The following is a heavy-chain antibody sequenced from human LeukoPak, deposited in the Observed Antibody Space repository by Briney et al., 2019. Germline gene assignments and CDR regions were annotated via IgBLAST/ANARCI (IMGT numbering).Heavy chain of an antibody. CDR1: GLTVSSNY. V-gene: IGHV3-66*01. Sequence: GGSLRLSCTASGLTVSSNYMSWVRQAPGKGLEWVSVLYRGSRTFYADSVKGRFAISRDHYKNTLYLQMNSLRVEDTAVYFCARDAVVEATVESTTWYQRDSYYYYMDVWGKGTTVTVSS. J-gene: IGHJ6*03. D-gene: IGHD1-26*01. CDR3: ARDAVVEATVESTTWYQRDSYYYYMDV. CDR2: LYRGSRT.